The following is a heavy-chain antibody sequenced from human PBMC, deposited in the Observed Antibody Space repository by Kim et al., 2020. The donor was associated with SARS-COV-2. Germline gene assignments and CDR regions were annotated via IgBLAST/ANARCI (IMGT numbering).Heavy chain of an antibody. V-gene: IGHV3-30*04. Sequence: GGSLRLSCAASGFTFSSYAMHWVRQAPGKGLEWVAVISYDGSNKYYADSVKGRFTISRDNSKNTLYLQMNSLRAEDTAVYYCARGHDIVVVVAATDYWGQGTLVTVSS. J-gene: IGHJ4*02. CDR3: ARGHDIVVVVAATDY. CDR2: ISYDGSNK. D-gene: IGHD2-15*01. CDR1: GFTFSSYA.